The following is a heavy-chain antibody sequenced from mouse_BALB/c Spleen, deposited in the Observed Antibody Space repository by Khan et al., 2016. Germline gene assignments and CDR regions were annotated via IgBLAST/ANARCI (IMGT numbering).Heavy chain of an antibody. CDR2: ISSGSSTI. J-gene: IGHJ2*01. V-gene: IGHV5-17*02. Sequence: EGERVESGGGLVQPGGSRTLSCAASGFTFSRFGMHWVRQTPEKGLEWVAFISSGSSTIYYIDTLKGRFTISRDNPKHALLLQMTSLRSEDTAMYYCTRGDYWGQGTTLTVSS. CDR1: GFTFSRFG. CDR3: TRGDY.